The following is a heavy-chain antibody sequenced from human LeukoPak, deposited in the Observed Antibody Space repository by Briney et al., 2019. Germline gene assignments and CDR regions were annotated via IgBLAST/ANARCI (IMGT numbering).Heavy chain of an antibody. Sequence: GGSLRLSCAASGFTFSSYAMSWVRQAPGKGLEWVSAISGSGGSTYYADSVKGRFTISRDNSKNTLYLQMNSLRAEDTAVYYCATDDKKTISEYNWFDPWGQGTLDTVSS. CDR3: ATDDKKTISEYNWFDP. V-gene: IGHV3-23*01. CDR1: GFTFSSYA. CDR2: ISGSGGST. D-gene: IGHD1-1*01. J-gene: IGHJ5*02.